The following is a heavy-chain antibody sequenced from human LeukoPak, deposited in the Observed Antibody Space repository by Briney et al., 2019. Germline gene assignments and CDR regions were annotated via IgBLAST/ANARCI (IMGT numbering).Heavy chain of an antibody. V-gene: IGHV3-33*01. CDR2: IRYDGSKK. J-gene: IGHJ4*02. D-gene: IGHD5-18*01. CDR3: ARTGDTERFDY. Sequence: GGSLRLSCAAPGFTFSNYGMHWVRQAPGKGLEWVALIRYDGSKKDYADSVKGRSTISRDNSKNTLHLQMNSLRAEDTAVYYCARTGDTERFDYWGQGTLVTVSS. CDR1: GFTFSNYG.